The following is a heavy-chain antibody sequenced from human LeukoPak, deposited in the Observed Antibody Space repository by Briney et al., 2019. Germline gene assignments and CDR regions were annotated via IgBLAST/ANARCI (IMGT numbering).Heavy chain of an antibody. D-gene: IGHD3-22*01. CDR1: GGSISSGGYY. Sequence: PSETLSLTCTVSGGSISSGGYYWSWLRQHPGKGLEWIGYIYYSGSTYYNPSLKSRVTISVDTSKNQFSLKLSSVTAADTAVYYCARAITMIVAIDYWGQGTLVTVSS. CDR2: IYYSGST. V-gene: IGHV4-31*03. J-gene: IGHJ4*02. CDR3: ARAITMIVAIDY.